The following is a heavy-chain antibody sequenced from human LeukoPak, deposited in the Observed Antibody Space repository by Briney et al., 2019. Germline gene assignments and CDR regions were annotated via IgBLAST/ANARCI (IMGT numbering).Heavy chain of an antibody. CDR1: GFTFSSYS. J-gene: IGHJ4*02. CDR2: ISSSSSTI. CDR3: AKDRRGGEYYFDY. V-gene: IGHV3-48*01. D-gene: IGHD3-10*01. Sequence: GGSLRLSCAASGFTFSSYSMNWVRQAPGKGLEWVSYISSSSSTIYYADSVKGRFTISRDNSKNTLYLQMNSLRAEDTAVYYCAKDRRGGEYYFDYWGQGTLVTVSS.